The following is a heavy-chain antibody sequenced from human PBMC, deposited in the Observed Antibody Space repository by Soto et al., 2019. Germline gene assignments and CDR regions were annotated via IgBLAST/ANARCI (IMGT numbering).Heavy chain of an antibody. CDR3: ARRIAAAGMVFDY. Sequence: ASVKVSCKASGYTFTSYDINWVRQATGQGLEWMGWMNPNSGNTGYAQKFQGRVTMTRNTSISTAYMGLSSLRSEDTAVYYCARRIAAAGMVFDYWGQGTLVTVS. CDR2: MNPNSGNT. V-gene: IGHV1-8*01. CDR1: GYTFTSYD. J-gene: IGHJ4*02. D-gene: IGHD6-13*01.